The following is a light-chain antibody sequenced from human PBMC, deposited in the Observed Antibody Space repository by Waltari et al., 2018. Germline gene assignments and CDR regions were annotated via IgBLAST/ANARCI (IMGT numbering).Light chain of an antibody. CDR3: QQTYSMFPYT. J-gene: IGKJ2*01. CDR1: QTIGSY. Sequence: DIQMTQSPSSLSASVGDRVTIPCRASQTIGSYLNWYQQKPGRAPKVLIYGASSLQSGVPSRFSGSGSGTDFTLTISRLQPEDSGTYYCQQTYSMFPYTFGQGTKLVI. CDR2: GAS. V-gene: IGKV1-39*01.